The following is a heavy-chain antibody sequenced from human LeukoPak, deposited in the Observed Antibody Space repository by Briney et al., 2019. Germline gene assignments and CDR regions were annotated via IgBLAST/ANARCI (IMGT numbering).Heavy chain of an antibody. CDR2: IKEDGSEK. J-gene: IGHJ4*02. D-gene: IGHD3-22*01. Sequence: GGSLRLSCAASGFMFNSFWMSWVRQAPGKGLEWVGYIKEDGSEKYYVESVKGRFTISRDNAKNSQFLQMNSLRAEDTAVYYCAREYYYNSSGYRALGYWGQGTLVTVSS. CDR3: AREYYYNSSGYRALGY. V-gene: IGHV3-7*01. CDR1: GFMFNSFW.